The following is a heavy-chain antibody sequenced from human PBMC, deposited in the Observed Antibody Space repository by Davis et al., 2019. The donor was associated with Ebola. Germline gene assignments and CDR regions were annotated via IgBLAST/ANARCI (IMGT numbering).Heavy chain of an antibody. CDR2: IGTRGDPT. J-gene: IGHJ3*02. V-gene: IGHV3-48*02. CDR3: VRDYLFALDI. Sequence: PGGSLRLSCAASGLTFSSYTMNWVRQAPGKGLEWVSYIGTRGDPTVYADSVKGRFTVSRDDANNSLSLLMNSLRDEDTAIYYCVRDYLFALDIWGQGTMVTVSS. CDR1: GLTFSSYT.